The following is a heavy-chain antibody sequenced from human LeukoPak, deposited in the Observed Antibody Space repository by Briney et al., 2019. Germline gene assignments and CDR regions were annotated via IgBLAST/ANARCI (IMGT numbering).Heavy chain of an antibody. V-gene: IGHV1-69*13. CDR3: ASGRPYDFWSGSPFDP. Sequence: SVKVSCKASGGTFSSHAISWVRQAPGQGLEWMGGIIPIFGTANYAQKFQGRVTITADESTSTAYMELSSLRSEDTAVYYCASGRPYDFWSGSPFDPWGQGTLVTVSS. D-gene: IGHD3-3*01. CDR1: GGTFSSHA. J-gene: IGHJ5*02. CDR2: IIPIFGTA.